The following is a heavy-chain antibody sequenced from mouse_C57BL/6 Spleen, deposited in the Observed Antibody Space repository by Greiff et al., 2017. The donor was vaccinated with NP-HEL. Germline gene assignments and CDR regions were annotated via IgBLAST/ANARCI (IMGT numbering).Heavy chain of an antibody. CDR2: ISSGGSYT. D-gene: IGHD4-1*01. CDR1: GFPFSSYG. Sequence: EVKLMESGGDLVKPGGSLKLSCAASGFPFSSYGLSWVRPTPDKRLAGVATISSGGSYTYYPDRVRGRFTNSRDNAKNTLYLKMSSLKSEDTAMYYCARHTGTGYFDVWGTGTTVTVSS. V-gene: IGHV5-6*01. CDR3: ARHTGTGYFDV. J-gene: IGHJ1*03.